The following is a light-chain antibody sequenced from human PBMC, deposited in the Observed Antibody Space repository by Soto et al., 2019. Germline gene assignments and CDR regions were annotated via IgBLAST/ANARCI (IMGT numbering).Light chain of an antibody. J-gene: IGKJ1*01. CDR2: GAS. CDR3: QQYITWPRT. CDR1: QTVSSK. V-gene: IGKV3-15*01. Sequence: EIVLTQSPATLSSSPGERATLSCMASQTVSSKLAWYQHKPGQAPRLLIYGASTRATDFPARFSGSGSGTEFTLTISSLQPEDIAVYYCQQYITWPRTFGQGTKVDIK.